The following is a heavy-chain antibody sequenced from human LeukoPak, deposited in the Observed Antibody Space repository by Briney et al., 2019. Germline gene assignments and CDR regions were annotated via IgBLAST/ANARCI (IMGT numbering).Heavy chain of an antibody. CDR3: ARVLGPYDSSGFDAFDI. CDR1: GGSISSGDYY. D-gene: IGHD3-22*01. V-gene: IGHV4-30-4*08. Sequence: SETLSLTCTVSGGSISSGDYYWSWIRQPPGKGLEWIGYIYYSGSTYYNPSLKSRVTISVDTSKNQFSLKLSSVTAADTAVYYCARVLGPYDSSGFDAFDIWGQGTMVTVSS. J-gene: IGHJ3*02. CDR2: IYYSGST.